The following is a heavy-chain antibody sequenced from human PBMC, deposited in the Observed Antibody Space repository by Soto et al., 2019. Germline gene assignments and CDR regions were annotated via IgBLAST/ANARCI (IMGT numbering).Heavy chain of an antibody. J-gene: IGHJ6*02. CDR1: GYTFTSYF. CDR2: INPSGGST. Sequence: QVQLVQSGAEVKKPGASVKVSCQASGYTFTSYFMHWVRQAPGQGLEWMGIINPSGGSTTYAQKFQGRVTVTRATSTSTVYMELSSLRSEDTAVYHCARDQGSRPLHGMDVWGQGTTVTVSS. V-gene: IGHV1-46*01. CDR3: ARDQGSRPLHGMDV.